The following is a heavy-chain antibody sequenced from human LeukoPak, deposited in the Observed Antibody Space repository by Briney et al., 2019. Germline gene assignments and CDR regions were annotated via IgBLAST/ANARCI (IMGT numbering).Heavy chain of an antibody. D-gene: IGHD3-9*01. CDR2: IYGGTTPTT. CDR1: GFTFSKYT. Sequence: GGSLRLSCVGSGFTFSKYTMSWVRQVPGKGLEWVAGIYGGTTPTTFYSDSVKGRFTISRDNSMSTVYLQMNGLRAEDTAIYYCAKDLTPDGAWDIDYWGQGTPITVSS. J-gene: IGHJ4*02. V-gene: IGHV3-23*01. CDR3: AKDLTPDGAWDIDY.